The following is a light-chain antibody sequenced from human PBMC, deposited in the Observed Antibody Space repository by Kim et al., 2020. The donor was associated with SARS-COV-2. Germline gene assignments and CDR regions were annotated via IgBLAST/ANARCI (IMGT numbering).Light chain of an antibody. CDR1: QSVSSSY. V-gene: IGKV3-20*01. J-gene: IGKJ1*01. Sequence: SPGERATLSCRASQSVSSSYLAWYQQKPGQAPRLLIYGASSRATGIPDRFSGSESGTDFTLTISRLEPEDFAVYYCRQYGSSSWTFGQGTKVDIK. CDR2: GAS. CDR3: RQYGSSSWT.